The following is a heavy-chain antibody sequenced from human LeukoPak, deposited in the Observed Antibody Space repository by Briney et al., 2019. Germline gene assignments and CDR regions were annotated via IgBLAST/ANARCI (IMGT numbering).Heavy chain of an antibody. CDR3: ASYSVVVDMDV. D-gene: IGHD2-2*01. CDR2: IYHSGST. CDR1: GYSISSGYY. Sequence: SETLSLTCAVSGYSISSGYYWGWIRQPPGKGLEWIGSIYHSGSTYYNPSLKSRVTISVGTSKNQFSLKLSSVTAADTAVYYCASYSVVVDMDVWGKGTTVTVSS. J-gene: IGHJ6*03. V-gene: IGHV4-38-2*01.